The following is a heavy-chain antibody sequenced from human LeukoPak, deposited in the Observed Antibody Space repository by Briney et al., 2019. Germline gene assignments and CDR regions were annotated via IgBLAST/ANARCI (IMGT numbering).Heavy chain of an antibody. CDR2: IGTAGDT. J-gene: IGHJ4*02. Sequence: PGGSLRLSCAASGFAFSSYDMHWVPQATGKGLEWVSAIGTAGDTYYPGSVKGRFTISRENAKNSLYLQMNSLRAGDTAVYYCARTSGSYYEFDYWGQGTLVTVSS. V-gene: IGHV3-13*04. CDR1: GFAFSSYD. D-gene: IGHD1-26*01. CDR3: ARTSGSYYEFDY.